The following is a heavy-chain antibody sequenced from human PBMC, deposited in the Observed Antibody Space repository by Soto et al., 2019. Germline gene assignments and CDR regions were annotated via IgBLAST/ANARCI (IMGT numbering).Heavy chain of an antibody. J-gene: IGHJ5*02. CDR2: ISYDGSNK. CDR1: GFTFSSYW. Sequence: GGSLRLSCAASGFTFSSYWMSWVRQAPGKGLEWVAVISYDGSNKHFADSVKGRFTISRDNSKNTLYLQMNSLRAEDTAVYYCAKDSSGYVGTFDPWGQGTLVTVSS. CDR3: AKDSSGYVGTFDP. V-gene: IGHV3-30*18. D-gene: IGHD3-22*01.